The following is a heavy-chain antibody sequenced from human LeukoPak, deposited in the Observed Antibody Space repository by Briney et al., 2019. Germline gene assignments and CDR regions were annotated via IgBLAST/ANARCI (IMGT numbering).Heavy chain of an antibody. D-gene: IGHD3-16*01. V-gene: IGHV3-48*03. Sequence: GGSLRLSCAASGFTFSSYEMNWVRQAPGKGLEWVSYISSSGSTIYYADSVKGRFTIFRDNAKNSLYLQMNSLRAEDTAVYYCARDRGDYYYYYMDVWGKGTTVTVSS. J-gene: IGHJ6*03. CDR1: GFTFSSYE. CDR2: ISSSGSTI. CDR3: ARDRGDYYYYYMDV.